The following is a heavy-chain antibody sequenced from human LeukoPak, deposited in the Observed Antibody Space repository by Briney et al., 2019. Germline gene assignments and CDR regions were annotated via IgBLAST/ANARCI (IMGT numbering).Heavy chain of an antibody. CDR2: ISWNSGSI. CDR3: AKAKYDFWSGTPLTYYFDY. J-gene: IGHJ4*02. D-gene: IGHD3-3*01. V-gene: IGHV3-9*01. CDR1: GFTFDDYA. Sequence: PGGSLRLSCAASGFTFDDYAMHWVRQAPGKGLEWVSGISWNSGSIGYADSVKGRFTISRDNAKNSLYLQMNSLRAEDTALYYCAKAKYDFWSGTPLTYYFDYWGQGTLVTVSS.